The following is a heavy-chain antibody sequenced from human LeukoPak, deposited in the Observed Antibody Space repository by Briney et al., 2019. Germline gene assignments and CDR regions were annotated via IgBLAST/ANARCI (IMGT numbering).Heavy chain of an antibody. CDR2: ISYDGSNK. Sequence: GGSLRLSCAASGFTFSSYGMHWVRQAPGKGLEWVAVISYDGSNKYYADSVKGRFTISRDNSKNTLYLQMNSLRAEDTAVYYCAKDEYCSSTSCYTGPIDYRGQGTLVTVSS. CDR3: AKDEYCSSTSCYTGPIDY. V-gene: IGHV3-30*18. CDR1: GFTFSSYG. D-gene: IGHD2-2*01. J-gene: IGHJ4*02.